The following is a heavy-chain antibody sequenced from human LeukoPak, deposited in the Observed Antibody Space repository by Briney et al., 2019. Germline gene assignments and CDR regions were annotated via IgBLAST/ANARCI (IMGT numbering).Heavy chain of an antibody. D-gene: IGHD6-13*01. Sequence: ASLKVSCKASGVTFTNHYIHWVRQAPGQGLQWMGVINPTGTSTTYSRKFQGRVTLTRDTSTSTAYMALSDLRSEDTAVYYCARDVSSMAATDRPTWWFDPWGQGTLVTVSS. CDR2: INPTGTST. CDR3: ARDVSSMAATDRPTWWFDP. J-gene: IGHJ5*02. CDR1: GVTFTNHY. V-gene: IGHV1-46*01.